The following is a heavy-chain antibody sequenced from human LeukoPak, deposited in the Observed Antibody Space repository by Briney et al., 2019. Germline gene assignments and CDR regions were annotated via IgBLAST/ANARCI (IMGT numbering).Heavy chain of an antibody. CDR1: GGSISSGGYY. CDR3: AGGATYYYYYMDV. V-gene: IGHV4-31*03. J-gene: IGHJ6*03. Sequence: SETLSLTCTVSGGSISSGGYYWSWIRQHPGKGLEWIGYIYYSGSTYYNPSLKSRVTISVDTSKNQFSLKLSSVTAADTAVYYCAGGATYYYYYMDVWGKGTTATVSS. CDR2: IYYSGST. D-gene: IGHD3-10*01.